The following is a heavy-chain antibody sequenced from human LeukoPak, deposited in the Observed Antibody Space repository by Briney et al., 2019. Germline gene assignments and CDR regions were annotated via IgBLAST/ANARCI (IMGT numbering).Heavy chain of an antibody. V-gene: IGHV1-2*02. CDR2: INPNSGGT. D-gene: IGHD3-22*01. CDR3: ASHEVYSSGSNY. Sequence: GASVKVSCKASGYTFTSYGISWVRQAPGQGLEWMGWINPNSGGTNYAQKFQGRVTMTRDTSISTAYMELSRLRSDDTAVYYCASHEVYSSGSNYWGQGTLVTVSS. CDR1: GYTFTSYG. J-gene: IGHJ4*02.